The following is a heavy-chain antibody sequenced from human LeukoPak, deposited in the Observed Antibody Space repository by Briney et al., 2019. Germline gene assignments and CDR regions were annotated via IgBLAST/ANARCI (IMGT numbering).Heavy chain of an antibody. CDR3: ASPGIAAAGNHWFDL. CDR2: INHSGST. Sequence: SETLSLTCAVYGGSFSGYYWSWIRQPPGKGLEWIGEINHSGSTNYNPSLKSRVTISVDTSKNQFSLKLSSVTAADTAVYYCASPGIAAAGNHWFDLWGQGTLVTVSS. D-gene: IGHD6-13*01. V-gene: IGHV4-34*01. J-gene: IGHJ5*02. CDR1: GGSFSGYY.